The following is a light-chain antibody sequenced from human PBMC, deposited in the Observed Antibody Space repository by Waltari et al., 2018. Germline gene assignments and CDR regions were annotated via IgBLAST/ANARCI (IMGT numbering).Light chain of an antibody. J-gene: IGLJ1*01. CDR1: NSDVGNYNL. CDR2: EVI. V-gene: IGLV2-23*02. Sequence: QSALTLHASVSGTPGQSTTISGTGTNSDVGNYNLVSWYQHHPGEPPILMICEVITRPSGVSNRFSGSKSGNTASLTIAELQAEDEADYYCCSYAGSGTYVFGTGTKVTVL. CDR3: CSYAGSGTYV.